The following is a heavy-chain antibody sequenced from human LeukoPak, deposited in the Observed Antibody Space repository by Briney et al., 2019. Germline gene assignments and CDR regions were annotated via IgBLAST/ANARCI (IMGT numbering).Heavy chain of an antibody. D-gene: IGHD3-22*01. Sequence: GGSLRLSRAASGFTFSSYGMHWVRQAPGKGLEWVAVIWYDGSNKYYADSVKGRFTIARDNSKNTLYLQMNSLRAEDTAVYYCAKSGDYYDSSGLKGNAFDIWGQGTMVTVSS. CDR3: AKSGDYYDSSGLKGNAFDI. V-gene: IGHV3-33*06. CDR1: GFTFSSYG. CDR2: IWYDGSNK. J-gene: IGHJ3*02.